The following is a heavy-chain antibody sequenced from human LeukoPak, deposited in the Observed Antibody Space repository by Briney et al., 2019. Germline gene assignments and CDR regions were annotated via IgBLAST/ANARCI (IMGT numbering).Heavy chain of an antibody. CDR2: NTGSGGSA. CDR3: AKDKSRFGELLYFDC. J-gene: IGHJ4*02. Sequence: GGSLRLSFAASGFTFSNAWMSWVRQAPGKGLEWVSSNTGSGGSAYYADSVKGRFTISRDNSKNTLYLQMNSLRAEDTAVYYCAKDKSRFGELLYFDCWGQGTLVTVSS. D-gene: IGHD3-10*01. CDR1: GFTFSNAW. V-gene: IGHV3-23*01.